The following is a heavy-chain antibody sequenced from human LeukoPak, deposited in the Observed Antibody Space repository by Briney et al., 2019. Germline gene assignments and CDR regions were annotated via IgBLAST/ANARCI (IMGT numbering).Heavy chain of an antibody. CDR1: GGSFSGYY. CDR3: ARGRYNYGP. Sequence: SETLSLTCAVHGGSFSGYYWSWIRQPPGKGLEWIGEINHSGRTNYNPSLKSRVTISVDTSKNQFSLKLNSVTAADAALYYCARGRYNYGPWGQGTLVTVSS. CDR2: INHSGRT. V-gene: IGHV4-34*01. D-gene: IGHD5-18*01. J-gene: IGHJ5*02.